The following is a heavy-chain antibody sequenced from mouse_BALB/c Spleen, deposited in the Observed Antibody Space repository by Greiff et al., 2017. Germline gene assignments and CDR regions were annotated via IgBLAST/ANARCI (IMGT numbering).Heavy chain of an antibody. CDR1: GFSLTSYG. Sequence: VQVVESGPGLVQPSQSLSITCTVSGFSLTSYGVHWVRQSPGKGLEWLGVIWSGGSTDYNAAFISRLSISKDNSKSQVFFKMNSLQANDTAIYYCASPYDYGAWFAYWGQGTLVTVSA. V-gene: IGHV2-2*02. CDR3: ASPYDYGAWFAY. D-gene: IGHD2-4*01. J-gene: IGHJ3*01. CDR2: IWSGGST.